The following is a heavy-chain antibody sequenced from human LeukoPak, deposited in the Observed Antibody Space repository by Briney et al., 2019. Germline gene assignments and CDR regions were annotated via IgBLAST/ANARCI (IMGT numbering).Heavy chain of an antibody. V-gene: IGHV3-21*01. Sequence: GGSLRLSCAASGFSFSTYYVNWVRQAPGKGLEWVACISSGSTEIFPADSVRGRFAVSRDNAKNSLYLHTNNLRADDTALYYCVRGNHGSFDYWGRGSLVTVSS. CDR3: VRGNHGSFDY. CDR2: ISSGSTEI. CDR1: GFSFSTYY. D-gene: IGHD1-14*01. J-gene: IGHJ4*02.